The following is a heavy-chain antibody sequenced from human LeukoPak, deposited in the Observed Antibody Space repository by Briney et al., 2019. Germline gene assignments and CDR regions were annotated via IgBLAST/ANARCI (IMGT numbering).Heavy chain of an antibody. CDR2: MSRDVNHK. CDR1: GFIFSNYD. V-gene: IGHV3-30*18. D-gene: IGHD4-23*01. CDR3: AKRRLEDSGTYGGGLDF. J-gene: IGHJ3*01. Sequence: PGGSLRLPCAASGFIFSNYDMYWVRQAPGKGPEWVAVMSRDVNHKYYADFVKGRFTISRDNSKNTLHLQMNTLTTEDTAVYYCAKRRLEDSGTYGGGLDFWGQGTMVTVSS.